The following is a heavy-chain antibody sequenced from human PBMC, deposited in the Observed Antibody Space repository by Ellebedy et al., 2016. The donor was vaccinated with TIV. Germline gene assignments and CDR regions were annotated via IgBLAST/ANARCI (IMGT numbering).Heavy chain of an antibody. D-gene: IGHD1-7*01. V-gene: IGHV3-49*04. CDR3: TREAANWNYPYYYYNGMDV. Sequence: GGSLRLXCTASGFTFGDFAISWVRQAPGKGLEWVGFIGSKGYGGTTQYAASVKGRFTISRGDSKSIAYLQMNSLKTEDTALYYCTREAANWNYPYYYYNGMDVWGQGTTVTVSS. J-gene: IGHJ6*02. CDR1: GFTFGDFA. CDR2: IGSKGYGGTT.